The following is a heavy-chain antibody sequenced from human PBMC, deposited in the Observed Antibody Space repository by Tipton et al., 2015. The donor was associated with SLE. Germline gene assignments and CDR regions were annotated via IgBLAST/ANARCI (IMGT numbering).Heavy chain of an antibody. D-gene: IGHD2-21*01. V-gene: IGHV3-30*15. J-gene: IGHJ2*01. Sequence: DSVKGRFTISRDNSKNTLYLQMSSLRDEDTAVYYCARDHRNVADLWGRGTLVTVSS. CDR3: ARDHRNVADL.